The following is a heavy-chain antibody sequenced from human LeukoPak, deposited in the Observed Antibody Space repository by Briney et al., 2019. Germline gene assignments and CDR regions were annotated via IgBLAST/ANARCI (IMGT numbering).Heavy chain of an antibody. Sequence: PGGSLRLSCAASGFTFSSYSMNWVRQAPGKGLEWVSSISSSSSYIYYADSVKGRFTISRDNAKNSLYLQMNSLRARDTALYYCAKVINYDILTGLIWDAFDIWGQGTMVTVSS. D-gene: IGHD3-9*01. CDR2: ISSSSSYI. V-gene: IGHV3-21*04. J-gene: IGHJ3*02. CDR3: AKVINYDILTGLIWDAFDI. CDR1: GFTFSSYS.